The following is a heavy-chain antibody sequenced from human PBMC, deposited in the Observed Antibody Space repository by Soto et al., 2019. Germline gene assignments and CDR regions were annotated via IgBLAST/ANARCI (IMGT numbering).Heavy chain of an antibody. CDR2: INTYNGNT. CDR1: GYTFTSYG. V-gene: IGHV1-18*04. J-gene: IGHJ6*02. D-gene: IGHD6-19*01. CDR3: ARGDIAVADDYYYYRLDV. Sequence: ASVKVSWKASGYTFTSYGITWVRQAPGKGREGMGWINTYNGNTNYARKLQGRITMTKDTSTSTAYMELRSLRSDDTAVFYRARGDIAVADDYYYYRLDVWGQGTTVTVSS.